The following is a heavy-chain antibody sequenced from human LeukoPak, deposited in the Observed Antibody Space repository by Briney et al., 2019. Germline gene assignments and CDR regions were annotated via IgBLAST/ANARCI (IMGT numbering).Heavy chain of an antibody. D-gene: IGHD6-19*01. V-gene: IGHV4-59*01. CDR1: GGSISNYY. J-gene: IGHJ3*02. CDR2: ISHTGRS. CDR3: ARGYSSSPLDAFDI. Sequence: SETLSLRCSVSGGSISNYYWSWIRQSPAKGLEWIGYISHTGRSSYNPSLKSRVNISVDTSRDQFSLILTSVTAADTALYYCARGYSSSPLDAFDIWGHRTMVTVSS.